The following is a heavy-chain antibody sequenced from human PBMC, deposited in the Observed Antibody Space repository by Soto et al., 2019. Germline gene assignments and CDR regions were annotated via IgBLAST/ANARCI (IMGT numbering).Heavy chain of an antibody. J-gene: IGHJ6*02. Sequence: QVQLVQSGAEVKKPGSSVKVSCKASGGTFGSYAITWVRRAPGQGLEWLEGIIPILNSPAYAQKFQARVVITADEITNTAYMELNSLRFDDTAVYYCAREAPYCTSATCPKFYDMDVWGQGTTVTVAS. CDR2: IIPILNSP. CDR3: AREAPYCTSATCPKFYDMDV. D-gene: IGHD2-2*01. CDR1: GGTFGSYA. V-gene: IGHV1-69*01.